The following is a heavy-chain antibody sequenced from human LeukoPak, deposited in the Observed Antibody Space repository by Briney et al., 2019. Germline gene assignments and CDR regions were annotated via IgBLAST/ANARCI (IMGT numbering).Heavy chain of an antibody. D-gene: IGHD6-13*01. V-gene: IGHV3-13*04. Sequence: PGGSLRLSCVASGFIFTNYDMHWVRQPSGKGLEWVSAIGTAGDTYYAASVKGRFTISREDAKRSLYLQMNSLRAGDTALYYCARVRAAASANWYFDLWGRGTLVTVSS. J-gene: IGHJ2*01. CDR1: GFIFTNYD. CDR3: ARVRAAASANWYFDL. CDR2: IGTAGDT.